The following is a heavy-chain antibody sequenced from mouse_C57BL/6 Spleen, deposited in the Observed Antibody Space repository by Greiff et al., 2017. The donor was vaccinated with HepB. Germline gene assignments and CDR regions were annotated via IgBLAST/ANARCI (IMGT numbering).Heavy chain of an antibody. Sequence: VQLQQSGAELVRPGASVTLSCKASGYTFTDYEMHWVKQTPVHGLEWIGAIDPETGGTAYNQKFKGKAILTADKSSSTAYMELRGLTSEDSAVYYCTRWDSNQSYAMDYWGQGTSVTVSS. CDR3: TRWDSNQSYAMDY. CDR1: GYTFTDYE. D-gene: IGHD2-5*01. V-gene: IGHV1-15*01. CDR2: IDPETGGT. J-gene: IGHJ4*01.